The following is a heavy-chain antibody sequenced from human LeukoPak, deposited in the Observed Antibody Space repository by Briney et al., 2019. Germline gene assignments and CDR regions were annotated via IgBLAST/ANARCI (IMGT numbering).Heavy chain of an antibody. V-gene: IGHV4-34*01. CDR3: ARKELLWFGESYFDY. Sequence: SETLSLTCAVYGGSFSGYYWSWIRQPPGKGLEWIGEINHSGSTNYNPSLKSRVTISVDTSKNQFSLKLSSVTAADTAVYYCARKELLWFGESYFDYWGQGTLVTVSS. D-gene: IGHD3-10*01. CDR2: INHSGST. CDR1: GGSFSGYY. J-gene: IGHJ4*02.